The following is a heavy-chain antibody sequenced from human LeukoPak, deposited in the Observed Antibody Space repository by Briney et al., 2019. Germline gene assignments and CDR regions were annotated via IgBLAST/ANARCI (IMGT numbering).Heavy chain of an antibody. J-gene: IGHJ5*02. V-gene: IGHV3-7*01. CDR3: ARDGSGLAVRGWFDT. Sequence: GGSLRLSCAASGFTFSSYWMSWVRQAPGKGLEWVANIKQDGSEKYYVDSVKGRFTISRDNAKNSLYLQMNSLRAEDTAVYFCARDGSGLAVRGWFDTWGQGTVVTVSS. D-gene: IGHD3-10*01. CDR1: GFTFSSYW. CDR2: IKQDGSEK.